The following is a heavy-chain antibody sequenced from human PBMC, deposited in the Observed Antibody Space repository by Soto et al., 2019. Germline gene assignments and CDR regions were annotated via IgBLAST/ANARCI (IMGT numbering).Heavy chain of an antibody. CDR2: ITGSGDRI. CDR1: GFTFSSYA. V-gene: IGHV3-23*01. D-gene: IGHD1-26*01. Sequence: EVQLLESGGGLVQPGGSLRLSCAASGFTFSSYAMSWVRQGPGKGLEWVSGITGSGDRIYYADSMKGRFTISRDNSKNTLYLQMNSLRAEDTAVYYCAKDFSSGTSYYYYDMDVWGQGTTVTVSS. CDR3: AKDFSSGTSYYYYDMDV. J-gene: IGHJ6*02.